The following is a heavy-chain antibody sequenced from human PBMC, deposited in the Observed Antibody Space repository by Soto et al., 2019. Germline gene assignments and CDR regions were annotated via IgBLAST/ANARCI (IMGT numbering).Heavy chain of an antibody. J-gene: IGHJ5*02. CDR3: ARGVVVVVAATRGNWFDP. CDR1: GGSFSGYY. D-gene: IGHD2-15*01. V-gene: IGHV4-34*01. CDR2: INHSGST. Sequence: SETLSLTCAVYGGSFSGYYWSWIRQPPGKGLEWIGEINHSGSTNYNPSLKSRVTISVDTSKNQFSPKLSSVTAADTAVYYCARGVVVVVAATRGNWFDPWGQGTLVTVSS.